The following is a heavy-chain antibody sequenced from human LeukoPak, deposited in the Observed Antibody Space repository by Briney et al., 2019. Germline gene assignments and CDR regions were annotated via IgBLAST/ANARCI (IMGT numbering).Heavy chain of an antibody. CDR2: ISGSGGST. Sequence: GGSLRLSRAASGFTFSSCAMSWVRQAPGKGLEWVSAISGSGGSTYYADSVKGRFTISRDNSKNTLYLQMNSLRAEDTAVYYCARDPSNTSGRYLFFDYWGQGTLVTVSS. CDR3: ARDPSNTSGRYLFFDY. V-gene: IGHV3-23*01. J-gene: IGHJ4*02. CDR1: GFTFSSCA. D-gene: IGHD6-19*01.